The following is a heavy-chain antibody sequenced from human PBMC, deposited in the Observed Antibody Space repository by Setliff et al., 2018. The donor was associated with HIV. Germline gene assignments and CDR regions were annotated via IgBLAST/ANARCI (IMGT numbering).Heavy chain of an antibody. Sequence: PSETLSLTCSVSGGSISSYYWNWIRQPAGKGLEWIGRIYYSRSTYYNSSLQSRVTISVDTSKNQFSLKVNSVPAADTAVYYCARHPPNLDWLDPWGQGTLVTVSS. V-gene: IGHV4-59*05. J-gene: IGHJ5*02. CDR1: GGSISSYY. CDR3: ARHPPNLDWLDP. CDR2: IYYSRST.